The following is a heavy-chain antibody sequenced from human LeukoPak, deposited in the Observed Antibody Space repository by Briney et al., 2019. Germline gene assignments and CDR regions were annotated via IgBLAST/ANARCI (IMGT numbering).Heavy chain of an antibody. D-gene: IGHD6-19*01. CDR2: INHSGST. CDR3: ARARIAVAGRGKAFDI. Sequence: PSETLSLTCAVYGGSFSGYYWSWIRQPPGKGLEWIGEINHSGSTNSNPSLKSRVTISVDTSKNQFSLKLSSVTAADTAVYYCARARIAVAGRGKAFDIWGQGRMVTVSS. V-gene: IGHV4-34*01. CDR1: GGSFSGYY. J-gene: IGHJ3*02.